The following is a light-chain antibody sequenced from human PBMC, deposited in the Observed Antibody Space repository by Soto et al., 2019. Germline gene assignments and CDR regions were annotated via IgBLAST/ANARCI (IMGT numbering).Light chain of an antibody. Sequence: EVVMTQSPDTLSVSPGERATLSCRASQSVASYLAWYQQKPGQAPRLLMYGASTRATGFPARFSGSGSGTEFTLTISSLQSEDFAVYYCQQYNDWPRTFGQGTRWIS. CDR3: QQYNDWPRT. CDR1: QSVASY. V-gene: IGKV3-15*01. CDR2: GAS. J-gene: IGKJ1*01.